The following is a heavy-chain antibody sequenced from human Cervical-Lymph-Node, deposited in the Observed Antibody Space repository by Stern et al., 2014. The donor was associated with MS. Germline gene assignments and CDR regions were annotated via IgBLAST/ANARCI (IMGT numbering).Heavy chain of an antibody. Sequence: QLQLQESGPGLVKPSQTLSLTCTVSGCSISSGSYYWSWIRQPAGKGLEXIGRIYTSGTTNYHPSLKSRVTISVDTSKNQLSLKRSSVTAADTAVYYCARDKLTDGYFDYWGQGTLVTVSS. J-gene: IGHJ4*02. CDR1: GCSISSGSYY. CDR2: IYTSGTT. D-gene: IGHD5-24*01. CDR3: ARDKLTDGYFDY. V-gene: IGHV4-61*02.